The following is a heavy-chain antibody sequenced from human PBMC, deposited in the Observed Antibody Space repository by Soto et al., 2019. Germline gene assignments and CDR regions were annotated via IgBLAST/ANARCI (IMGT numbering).Heavy chain of an antibody. CDR3: ARGRYCLTGRCLPNWFDS. V-gene: IGHV4-30-4*01. J-gene: IGHJ5*01. D-gene: IGHD2-15*01. Sequence: SETLSLTCSVSGDSISTVDYFWAWIRQPPGQALEYIGYIYKSATTYYNPSFESRVAISLDTSKSQFSLNVTSVTAADTAVYFCARGRYCLTGRCLPNWFDSWGQGTLVTISS. CDR1: GDSISTVDYF. CDR2: IYKSATT.